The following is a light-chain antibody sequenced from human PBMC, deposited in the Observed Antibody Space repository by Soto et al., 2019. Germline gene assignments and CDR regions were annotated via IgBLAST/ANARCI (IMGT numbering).Light chain of an antibody. CDR3: QQYYSYPIT. V-gene: IGKV1-8*01. CDR2: AAS. CDR1: QGISSY. J-gene: IGKJ5*01. Sequence: AIRMTQSPSSFSASTGDRVTITCRASQGISSYLAWYQQKPGKAPKLLIYAASTLQSGVPSRFSGSGSGPDFTLTISCLQSEDVATYYCQQYYSYPITFGQGTRLEIK.